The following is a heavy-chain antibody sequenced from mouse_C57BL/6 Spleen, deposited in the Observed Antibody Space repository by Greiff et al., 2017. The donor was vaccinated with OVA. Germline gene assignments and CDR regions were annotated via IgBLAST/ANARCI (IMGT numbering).Heavy chain of an antibody. V-gene: IGHV2-9-1*01. CDR2: IWTGGGT. J-gene: IGHJ1*03. D-gene: IGHD2-10*01. CDR3: ARTYYGNYGYFDV. CDR1: GFSFTSYA. Sequence: VKLMESGPGLVAPSQSLSITCTVSGFSFTSYAISWVRQPPGKGLEWLGVIWTGGGTNYNSALKSRLSISKDNSKSQVFLKMNSLQTDDTARYYCARTYYGNYGYFDVWGTGTTVTVSS.